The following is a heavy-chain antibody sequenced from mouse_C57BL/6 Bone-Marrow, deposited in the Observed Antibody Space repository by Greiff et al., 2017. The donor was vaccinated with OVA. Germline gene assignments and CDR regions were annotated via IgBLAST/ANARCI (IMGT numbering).Heavy chain of an antibody. Sequence: GHLVESGGGLVQPGGSLKLSCAASGFTFSDYGMAWVRQAPRKGPEWVAFISNLAYSIYYADTVTGRFTISRENAKNTLYLEMSSLRSEDTAMYYCARHEGYYYGSSPGWFAYWGQGTLVTVSA. CDR2: ISNLAYSI. V-gene: IGHV5-15*04. CDR3: ARHEGYYYGSSPGWFAY. CDR1: GFTFSDYG. J-gene: IGHJ3*01. D-gene: IGHD1-1*01.